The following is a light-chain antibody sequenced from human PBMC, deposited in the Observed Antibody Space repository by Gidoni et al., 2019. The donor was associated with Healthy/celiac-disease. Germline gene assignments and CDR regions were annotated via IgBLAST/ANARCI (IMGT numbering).Light chain of an antibody. V-gene: IGKV1D-12*01. CDR1: QGISSW. CDR2: AAS. J-gene: IGKJ2*01. CDR3: QQANSFPYT. Sequence: DIQMTQSPSSVSASVGDRVTITCRASQGISSWLVWYQQQPGKAPNLLIYAASSLQSGVPSRFSGSGSGTDFTLTISSLQPEDFATYYCQQANSFPYTFGQGTKLEIK.